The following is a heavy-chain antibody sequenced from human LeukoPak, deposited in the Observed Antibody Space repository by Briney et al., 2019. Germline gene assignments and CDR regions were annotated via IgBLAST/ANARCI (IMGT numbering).Heavy chain of an antibody. CDR1: GGSFCGYY. V-gene: IGHV4-34*01. CDR2: INHSGST. CDR3: AVNGGFGDREGYGMDV. J-gene: IGHJ6*02. Sequence: SETLSLTCAVYGGSFCGYYWSWIRQPPGKGLEWIGEINHSGSTNYNPSLKSRVTISVDTSKNQFSLKLSSVTAADTAVYCCAVNGGFGDREGYGMDVWGQGTMVTVSS. D-gene: IGHD3-10*01.